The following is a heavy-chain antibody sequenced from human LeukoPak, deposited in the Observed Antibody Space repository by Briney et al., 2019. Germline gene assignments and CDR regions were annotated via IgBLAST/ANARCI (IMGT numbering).Heavy chain of an antibody. J-gene: IGHJ4*02. CDR3: ARDFERHDSSACGY. CDR2: INSDGSST. CDR1: GFTFSSYW. Sequence: QAGGSLRLSCAASGFTFSSYWMHWVRQAPVKGLVWVSRINSDGSSTSYADSVKGRFTISRDNAKNTLYLQMNSLRAEDTAVYYCARDFERHDSSACGYWGQGTLVTVSS. V-gene: IGHV3-74*01. D-gene: IGHD3-22*01.